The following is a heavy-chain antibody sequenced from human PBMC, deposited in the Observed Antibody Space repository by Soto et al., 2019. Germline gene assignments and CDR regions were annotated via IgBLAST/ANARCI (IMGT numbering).Heavy chain of an antibody. D-gene: IGHD6-13*01. CDR3: AAAPRY. V-gene: IGHV4-39*07. Sequence: SATLSLTCTLSRHSIISSNYYCGWIRQPPGKGLEWIWSIYYSGSTYYNPSLKSRVTISVDTSKNQFSLKLSSVTAADTAVYYCAAAPRYWGQGTLVS. J-gene: IGHJ4*02. CDR1: RHSIISSNYY. CDR2: IYYSGST.